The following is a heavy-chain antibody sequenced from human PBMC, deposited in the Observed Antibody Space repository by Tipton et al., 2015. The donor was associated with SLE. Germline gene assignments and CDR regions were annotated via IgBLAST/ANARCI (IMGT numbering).Heavy chain of an antibody. CDR1: GFTFSSYW. CDR3: AREDSSGWYSAFDI. V-gene: IGHV3-7*05. CDR2: IKQDGSEK. Sequence: SLRLSCAASGFTFSSYWMSWVRQAPGKGLEWVANIKQDGSEKYYVDSVKGRFTISRDNAKNSLYLQMNSLRAEDTAVYYCAREDSSGWYSAFDIWGQGSMVTVSS. J-gene: IGHJ3*02. D-gene: IGHD6-19*01.